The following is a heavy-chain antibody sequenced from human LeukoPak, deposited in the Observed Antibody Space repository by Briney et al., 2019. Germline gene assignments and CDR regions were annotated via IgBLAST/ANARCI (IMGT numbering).Heavy chain of an antibody. CDR1: GGSISSYY. D-gene: IGHD3-22*01. CDR2: IYYSGST. CDR3: ARDRGTMIVVAHDAFDI. V-gene: IGHV4-59*01. Sequence: PSETLSLTCTVSGGSISSYYWSWIRQPPGKGREWIGYIYYSGSTNYNPSLKSRVTISVDTSTNQFSLRLSSVTAADTAVYYCARDRGTMIVVAHDAFDIWGQGTMVTVSS. J-gene: IGHJ3*02.